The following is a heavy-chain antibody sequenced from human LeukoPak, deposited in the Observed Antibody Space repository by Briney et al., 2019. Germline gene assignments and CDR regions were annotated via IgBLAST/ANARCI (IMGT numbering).Heavy chain of an antibody. D-gene: IGHD2-15*01. CDR1: GSTFSSYE. V-gene: IGHV3-48*03. CDR2: ISSSGSTI. Sequence: PGGSLRLSCAASGSTFSSYEMNWVRQTPGKGLEWVSYISSSGSTIYYADSVKGRFTISRDNAKNSLYLQMNSLRAEDTAVYYCARDRYCSGGSCYYYGMDVWGQGTTVTVSS. J-gene: IGHJ6*02. CDR3: ARDRYCSGGSCYYYGMDV.